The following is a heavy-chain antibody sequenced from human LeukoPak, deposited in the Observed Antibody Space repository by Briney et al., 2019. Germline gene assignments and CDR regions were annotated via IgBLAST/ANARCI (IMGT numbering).Heavy chain of an antibody. CDR1: GFSLTSRGVG. V-gene: IGHV2-5*02. CDR2: IYWDDDK. J-gene: IGHJ4*02. CDR3: TLSDGSGWNDY. Sequence: SGPTLVNPTQTLTLTCAFSGFSLTSRGVGVGWVRQPPGKALEWLALIYWDDDKRYSSSLKSRLTITKDTSKNQVVLTMTNMDPVDTATYYCTLSDGSGWNDYWGQGTLVTVSS. D-gene: IGHD6-19*01.